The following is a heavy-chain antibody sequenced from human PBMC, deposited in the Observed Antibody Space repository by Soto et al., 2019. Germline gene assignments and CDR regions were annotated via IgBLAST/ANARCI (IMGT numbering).Heavy chain of an antibody. V-gene: IGHV4-59*08. J-gene: IGHJ4*02. Sequence: SETLSLTCTVSGGSISSYYWSWIRQPPGKGLEWIGYIYYSGSTNYNPSLKSRVTISLDKSENQFSLKVTSLTAADTAVYYCASRDPGTSVDYWGQGTLVTVSS. CDR3: ASRDPGTSVDY. CDR2: IYYSGST. CDR1: GGSISSYY. D-gene: IGHD1-7*01.